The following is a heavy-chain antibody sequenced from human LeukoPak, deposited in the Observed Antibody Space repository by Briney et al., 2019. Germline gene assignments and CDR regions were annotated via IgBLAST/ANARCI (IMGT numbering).Heavy chain of an antibody. CDR2: ISTYNGNT. Sequence: ASVKVSCKASGYTFTKYGITWVRQAPGLGLEWMGWISTYNGNTNYAQKLQGRVTMTTDTSTSTAYMELRSLISDDAAVYYCAGGDDYGDYWGLYWGQGTLVTVSS. CDR1: GYTFTKYG. V-gene: IGHV1-18*01. D-gene: IGHD4-17*01. J-gene: IGHJ4*02. CDR3: AGGDDYGDYWGLY.